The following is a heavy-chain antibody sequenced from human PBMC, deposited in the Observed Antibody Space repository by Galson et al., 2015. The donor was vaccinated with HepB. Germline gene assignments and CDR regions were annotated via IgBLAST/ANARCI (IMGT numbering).Heavy chain of an antibody. V-gene: IGHV1-18*04. D-gene: IGHD6-13*01. Sequence: SVKVSCKASGYTFTSYGISWVRQAPGQGLEWMGWISAYNGNTNYAQKLQGRLTITRDTSATTAYMELSSLTSEDTAVYYCARGYSSSWYNWFDPWGQGTLVTVSS. CDR3: ARGYSSSWYNWFDP. J-gene: IGHJ5*02. CDR2: ISAYNGNT. CDR1: GYTFTSYG.